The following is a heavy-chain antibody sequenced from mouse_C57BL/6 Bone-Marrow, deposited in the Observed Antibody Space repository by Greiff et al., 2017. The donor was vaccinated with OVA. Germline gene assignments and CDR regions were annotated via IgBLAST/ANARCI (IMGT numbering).Heavy chain of an antibody. CDR2: ISYDGSN. Sequence: EVQLQESGPGLVKPSQSLSLTCSVTGYSITSGYYWNWIRQFPGNKLEWMGYISYDGSNNYNPSLKNRISITRDTSKNQFFLKLNSVTTEDTATYYCARVNSKGFDYWGQGTTLTVSS. V-gene: IGHV3-6*01. D-gene: IGHD2-5*01. CDR1: GYSITSGYY. CDR3: ARVNSKGFDY. J-gene: IGHJ2*01.